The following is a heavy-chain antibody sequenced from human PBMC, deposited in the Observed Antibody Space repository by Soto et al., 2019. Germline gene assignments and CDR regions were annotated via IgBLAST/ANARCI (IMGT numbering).Heavy chain of an antibody. CDR3: AKDMSGDCSSTSCYGGWAY. J-gene: IGHJ4*02. V-gene: IGHV3-23*01. Sequence: GGSLRLSCAASGFTFSSYAMSWVRQAPGKGLEWVSAISGSGGSTYYADSVKGRFTISRDNSKNTLYLQMNSLRAEDTAVYYCAKDMSGDCSSTSCYGGWAYWGQGTLVTVSS. CDR2: ISGSGGST. D-gene: IGHD2-2*01. CDR1: GFTFSSYA.